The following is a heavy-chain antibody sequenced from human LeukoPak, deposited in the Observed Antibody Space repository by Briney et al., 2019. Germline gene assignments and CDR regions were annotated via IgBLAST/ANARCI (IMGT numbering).Heavy chain of an antibody. J-gene: IGHJ6*03. CDR1: GFTVSSNY. CDR2: ISGSGGST. CDR3: AKDAHSSSWYGYYYYYMDV. Sequence: GGSLRLSCAASGFTVSSNYMSWVRQAPGKGLEWVSAISGSGGSTYYADSVKGRFTISRDNSKNTLYLQMNSLRAEDTAVYYCAKDAHSSSWYGYYYYYMDVWGKGTTVTVSS. D-gene: IGHD6-13*01. V-gene: IGHV3-23*01.